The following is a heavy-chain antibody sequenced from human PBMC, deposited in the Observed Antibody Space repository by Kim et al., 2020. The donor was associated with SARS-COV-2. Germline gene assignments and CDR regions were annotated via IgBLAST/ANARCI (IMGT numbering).Heavy chain of an antibody. CDR3: ARSLYHAPSNSWVRFDP. CDR2: IYHSGTT. J-gene: IGHJ5*02. Sequence: QTLSLTCAVYGGSLSGYYWSWIRQPPGKGLEWIGEIYHSGTTNYNPSLKSRVTISVDTSKNQFSLKLSSVTAADTAVYYCARSLYHAPSNSWVRFDPWGQGTLVTVSS. CDR1: GGSLSGYY. V-gene: IGHV4-34*01. D-gene: IGHD6-13*01.